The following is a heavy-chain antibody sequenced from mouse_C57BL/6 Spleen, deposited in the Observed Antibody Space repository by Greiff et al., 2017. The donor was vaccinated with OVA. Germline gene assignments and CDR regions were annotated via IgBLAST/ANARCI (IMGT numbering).Heavy chain of an antibody. CDR2: IDPSDSET. J-gene: IGHJ1*03. Sequence: QVQLQQPGAELVRPGSSVKLSCKASGYTFTSYWMHWVKQRPIQGLEWIGNIDPSDSETHYNQKFKDKATLTVDKSSSTAYMQLSSLTSEDSAVYYCARRDYGSNWYFDVWGTGTTVTVSS. CDR3: ARRDYGSNWYFDV. CDR1: GYTFTSYW. V-gene: IGHV1-52*01. D-gene: IGHD1-1*01.